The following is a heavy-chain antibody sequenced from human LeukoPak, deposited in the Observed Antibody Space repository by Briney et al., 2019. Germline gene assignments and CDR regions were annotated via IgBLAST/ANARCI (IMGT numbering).Heavy chain of an antibody. J-gene: IGHJ3*02. V-gene: IGHV1-18*01. CDR2: ISAYNGNT. D-gene: IGHD2-21*01. CDR3: AIDHTAGHINLPDAFDI. CDR1: GYTFTSYG. Sequence: ASVKVSCKASGYTFTSYGISWVRQAPGQGLEWMGWISAYNGNTNYAQKLQGRVTMTTDTSTSTAYMELRSLRSEDTAVYYCAIDHTAGHINLPDAFDIWGQGTLVTVSS.